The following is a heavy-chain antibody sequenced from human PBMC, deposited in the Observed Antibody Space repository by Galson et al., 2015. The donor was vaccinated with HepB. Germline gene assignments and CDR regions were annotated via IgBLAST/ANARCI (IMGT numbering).Heavy chain of an antibody. CDR2: MNPNSGNT. J-gene: IGHJ4*02. D-gene: IGHD2-2*01. V-gene: IGHV1-8*01. CDR3: ARLYCSSTSCYVDY. CDR1: GYTLTSYD. Sequence: SGYTLTSYDINWVRQATGQGLEWMGWMNPNSGNTGYAQKFQGRVTMTRNTSISTAYMELSSLRSEDTAVYYCARLYCSSTSCYVDYWGQGTLVTVSS.